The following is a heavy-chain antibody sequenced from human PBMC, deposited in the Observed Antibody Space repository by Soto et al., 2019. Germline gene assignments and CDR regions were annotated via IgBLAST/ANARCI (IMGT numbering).Heavy chain of an antibody. CDR1: GGCVSNSNYY. V-gene: IGHV4-39*01. CDR2: VYYRGRS. J-gene: IGHJ4*02. Sequence: SETLSLTCTVSGGCVSNSNYYWGWIRQSPGKGLEWIGSVYYRGRSYSKSSVKSRVTISVDTSKNQFSLNLNSVTASDTAVYYCVSQRTSVLTQAYFDYWGPGALVTVSS. CDR3: VSQRTSVLTQAYFDY. D-gene: IGHD2-8*01.